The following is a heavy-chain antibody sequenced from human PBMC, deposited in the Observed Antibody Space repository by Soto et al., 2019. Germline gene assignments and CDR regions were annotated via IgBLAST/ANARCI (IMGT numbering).Heavy chain of an antibody. V-gene: IGHV4-59*01. Sequence: SETLSLTCTVSGGSIGSYDWSWIRQPPGKGLEWIGYIYYSGSTNYNPSLKSRVTISVDTSKNQFPLKLSSVTAADTAVYYCARDLGAYCTNGVCYNWFDPWGQGTLVTVSS. CDR1: GGSIGSYD. J-gene: IGHJ5*02. CDR3: ARDLGAYCTNGVCYNWFDP. D-gene: IGHD2-8*01. CDR2: IYYSGST.